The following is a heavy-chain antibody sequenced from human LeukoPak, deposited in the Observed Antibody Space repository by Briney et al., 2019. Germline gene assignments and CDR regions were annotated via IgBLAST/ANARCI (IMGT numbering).Heavy chain of an antibody. CDR2: ISYDGSNK. CDR1: GFTFSSYG. Sequence: GRSLRLSCAASGFTFSSYGMHWVRQAPGKGLEWVAVISYDGSNKYYADSVKGRFTISRDNSKNTLYLQMNSLRAEDTAAYYCAKEGFDIWAKDNGHRLF. V-gene: IGHV3-30*18. CDR3: AKEGFDI. J-gene: IGHJ3*02.